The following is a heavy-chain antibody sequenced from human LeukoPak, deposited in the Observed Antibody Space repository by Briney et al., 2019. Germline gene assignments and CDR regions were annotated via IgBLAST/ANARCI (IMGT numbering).Heavy chain of an antibody. J-gene: IGHJ4*02. CDR3: ARSLYSGYDLGY. Sequence: GASVKVSCKASGYTFTGYYMHWVRQAPGQGLEWMGWINPNSGGTNYAQKFQGRVTMTRGTSISTAYMGLSRLRSDDTAVYYCARSLYSGYDLGYWGQGTLVTVSS. CDR2: INPNSGGT. CDR1: GYTFTGYY. V-gene: IGHV1-2*02. D-gene: IGHD5-12*01.